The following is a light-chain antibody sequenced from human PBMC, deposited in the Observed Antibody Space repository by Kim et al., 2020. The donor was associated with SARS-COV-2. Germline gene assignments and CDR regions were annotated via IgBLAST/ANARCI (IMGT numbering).Light chain of an antibody. V-gene: IGKV1-8*01. CDR1: QDISTY. J-gene: IGKJ4*01. CDR3: QQYNSYPLT. CDR2: AAS. Sequence: SASIGNRVTITCRASQDISTYLAWYQQKPGKAPKLLIYAASTLQSGLPSRFNGSGSGTDFTLTVSCLQSEDFATYFCQQYNSYPLTFGGGTKLEI.